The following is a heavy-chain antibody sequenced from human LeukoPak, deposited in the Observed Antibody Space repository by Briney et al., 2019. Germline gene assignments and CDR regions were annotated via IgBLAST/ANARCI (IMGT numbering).Heavy chain of an antibody. CDR1: GFTFDDYA. V-gene: IGHV3-9*01. CDR3: ANIRREYDAFDI. D-gene: IGHD5-24*01. CDR2: ISWNSGSI. J-gene: IGHJ3*02. Sequence: PGRSLRLSCAASGFTFDDYAMHWVRQAPGKGLEGVSGISWNSGSIDYADSVKGRFTISRDNAKNSLYLQMNSLRAEDTALYYCANIRREYDAFDIWGQGTMVTVSS.